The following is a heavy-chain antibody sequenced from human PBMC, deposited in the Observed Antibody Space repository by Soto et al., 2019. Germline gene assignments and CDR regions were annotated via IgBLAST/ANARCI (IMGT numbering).Heavy chain of an antibody. CDR2: IWHDGTNK. CDR1: GFSFNTYG. CDR3: AREGYSGYFFDY. V-gene: IGHV3-33*08. J-gene: IGHJ4*02. Sequence: QVLLVESGGGVVQPGTSLRLSCVASGFSFNTYGMHWVRQPPGKGLEWVAGIWHDGTNKYYADSVQGRVTISRDNSGNTLYLHMSSLRAEDTAKYFCAREGYSGYFFDYWAREPWSASPQ. D-gene: IGHD5-12*01.